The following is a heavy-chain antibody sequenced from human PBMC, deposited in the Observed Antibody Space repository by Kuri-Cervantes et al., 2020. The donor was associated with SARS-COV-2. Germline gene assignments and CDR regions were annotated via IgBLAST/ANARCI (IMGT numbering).Heavy chain of an antibody. CDR1: GGSFSGYY. J-gene: IGHJ4*02. CDR2: INHSGST. CDR3: ARNWGRYYFDY. Sequence: GSLRLSCAVYGGSFSGYYWSWIRQPPGKGLEWIGEINHSGSTNYNPSLKSRVTISVDTSKNQFSLKLSSVTAADTAVYYCARNWGRYYFDYWGQGTLGTVSS. D-gene: IGHD7-27*01. V-gene: IGHV4-34*01.